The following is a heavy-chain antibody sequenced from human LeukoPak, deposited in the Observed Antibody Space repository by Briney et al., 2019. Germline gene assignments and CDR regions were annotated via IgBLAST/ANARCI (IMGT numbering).Heavy chain of an antibody. CDR3: AGGPVDGYNSYFDY. CDR2: IIPIFGIA. CDR1: GGTFSSYA. Sequence: SVKVSCKASGGTFSSYAISWVRQAPGQGLEWMGRIIPIFGIANYAQKFQGKVTITADKSTSTAYMELSSLRSEDTAVYYCAGGPVDGYNSYFDYWGQGTLVTVSS. V-gene: IGHV1-69*04. D-gene: IGHD5-24*01. J-gene: IGHJ4*02.